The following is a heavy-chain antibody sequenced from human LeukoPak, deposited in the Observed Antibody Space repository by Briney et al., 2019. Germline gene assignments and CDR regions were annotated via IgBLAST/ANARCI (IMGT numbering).Heavy chain of an antibody. CDR1: RFTFSSYS. D-gene: IGHD3-10*01. J-gene: IGHJ4*02. V-gene: IGHV3-21*01. Sequence: GGSLRISCAASRFTFSSYSMNWVRQAPGKGLEWVSSISSSSSYVYYADSVKGRFTISRDNAKNSLYLQMNSLRAEDTAVYYCARDLYYYGSGSYDYWGQGTLVTVSS. CDR3: ARDLYYYGSGSYDY. CDR2: ISSSSSYV.